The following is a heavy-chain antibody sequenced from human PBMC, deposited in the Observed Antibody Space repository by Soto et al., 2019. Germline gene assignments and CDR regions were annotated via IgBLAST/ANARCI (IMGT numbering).Heavy chain of an antibody. CDR2: ISGSGGST. V-gene: IGHV3-23*01. D-gene: IGHD3-3*01. CDR1: GFTLRSYA. Sequence: GGSLRLSCAASGFTLRSYAMSWVRQAPGKGLEWVSAISGSGGSTYYADSVKGRFTISRDNAKNSLYLQMNSLRAEDTAVYYCARAYYDFWSGYLYYYYYMDVWGKGTTVTVSS. CDR3: ARAYYDFWSGYLYYYYYMDV. J-gene: IGHJ6*03.